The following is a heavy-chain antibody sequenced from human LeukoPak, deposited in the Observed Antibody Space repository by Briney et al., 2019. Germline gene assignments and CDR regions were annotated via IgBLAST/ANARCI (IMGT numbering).Heavy chain of an antibody. CDR2: IIPILGIA. CDR3: ARDFTMVRGRAYYNYGMDV. Sequence: SVKVSCKASGGTFSRYTISWVRQDPRHGLEWMGRIIPILGIANYAQKFQGRVTITADKSTSTAYMELSSLRSEDTAVYYCARDFTMVRGRAYYNYGMDVWGQGTTVTVSS. J-gene: IGHJ6*02. V-gene: IGHV1-69*04. D-gene: IGHD3-10*01. CDR1: GGTFSRYT.